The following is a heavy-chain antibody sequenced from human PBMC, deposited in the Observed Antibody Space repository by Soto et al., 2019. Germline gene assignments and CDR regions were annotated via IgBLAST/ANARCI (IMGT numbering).Heavy chain of an antibody. D-gene: IGHD2-2*01. V-gene: IGHV3-30*18. CDR3: AKDLGPHCSSTSCYLRDDYYGMDV. CDR2: ISYDGSNK. CDR1: GFTFSSYG. J-gene: IGHJ6*02. Sequence: QVQLVESGGGVVQPGRSLRLSCAASGFTFSSYGMHWVRQAPGKGLEWVAVISYDGSNKYYADSVKGRFTISIDNSKNTLYLQMNSLRAEDTAVYYCAKDLGPHCSSTSCYLRDDYYGMDVWGQGTTVTVSS.